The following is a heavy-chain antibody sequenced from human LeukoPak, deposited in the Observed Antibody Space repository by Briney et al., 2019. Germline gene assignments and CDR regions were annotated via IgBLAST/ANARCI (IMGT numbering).Heavy chain of an antibody. CDR3: AKDLERHIVVVTASAVDY. J-gene: IGHJ4*02. V-gene: IGHV4-4*02. Sequence: SETLSLTCAVSGGSISRGNWWSWVRQSPGKGLEWIGEINHSGSTNYNPSLKSRVTISVDTSKNQFSLKLSSVTAADTAVYYCAKDLERHIVVVTASAVDYWGQGTLVTVSS. CDR2: INHSGST. CDR1: GGSISRGNW. D-gene: IGHD2-21*02.